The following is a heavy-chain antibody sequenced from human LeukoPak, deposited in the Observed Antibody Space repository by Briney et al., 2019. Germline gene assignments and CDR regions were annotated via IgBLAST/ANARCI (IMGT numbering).Heavy chain of an antibody. V-gene: IGHV1-69*04. D-gene: IGHD4-23*01. CDR1: GGTFTSYA. J-gene: IGHJ2*01. CDR3: ARGPYGGNTYWYFDL. Sequence: GASVKVSCKASGGTFTSYAFIWVRQAPGQGFEWMGRIVPILGIANYAQKFQGRVTITADKSTSTAYMELSSLRSEDTAVYFCARGPYGGNTYWYFDLWGQGTLVTVSS. CDR2: IVPILGIA.